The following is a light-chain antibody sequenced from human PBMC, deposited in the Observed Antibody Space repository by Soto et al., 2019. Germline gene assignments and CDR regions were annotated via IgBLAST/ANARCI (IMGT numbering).Light chain of an antibody. V-gene: IGKV1-8*01. CDR2: AAS. CDR3: QQYYSYST. CDR1: QGISSY. Sequence: AIRMTQSPSSLSASTGDRVTITCQASQGISSYLAWYQQKPGKAPKLLIYAASTLQSGVPSRFSGSGSGTDFTLTISCLQSEDFATYYCQQYYSYSTFGQGT. J-gene: IGKJ1*01.